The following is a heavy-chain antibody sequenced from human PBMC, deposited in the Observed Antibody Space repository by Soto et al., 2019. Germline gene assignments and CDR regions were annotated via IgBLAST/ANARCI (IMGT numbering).Heavy chain of an antibody. CDR3: ARHALVHGPNDAFDI. D-gene: IGHD6-13*01. Sequence: SETLSLTCTVSGGSISSYYWSWIRQPPGKGLEWIGYIYYSGSTNYNPSLKSRVTISVDTSKNQFSLKLSSVTAADTAVYYCARHALVHGPNDAFDIWGQGTMVTVSS. V-gene: IGHV4-59*08. CDR1: GGSISSYY. CDR2: IYYSGST. J-gene: IGHJ3*02.